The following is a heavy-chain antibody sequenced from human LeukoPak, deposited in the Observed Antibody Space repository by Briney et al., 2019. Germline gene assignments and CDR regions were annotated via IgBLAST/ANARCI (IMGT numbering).Heavy chain of an antibody. J-gene: IGHJ6*04. Sequence: SVKVSCKASGGTFSSYAISWVRQAPGQGLEWMRGIIPIFGTANYAQKFQGRVTITADKSTSTAYMELSSLRSEDTAVYYCATSTVTTYYYGMDVWGKGTTVTVSS. CDR3: ATSTVTTYYYGMDV. CDR1: GGTFSSYA. V-gene: IGHV1-69*06. D-gene: IGHD4-17*01. CDR2: IIPIFGTA.